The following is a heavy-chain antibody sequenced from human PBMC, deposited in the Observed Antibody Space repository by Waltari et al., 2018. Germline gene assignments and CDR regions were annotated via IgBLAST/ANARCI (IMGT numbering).Heavy chain of an antibody. J-gene: IGHJ3*02. CDR2: IWYDGSNK. D-gene: IGHD3-22*01. CDR3: ARAYTNYYDSSGYYYPDAFDI. Sequence: QLQLQESGPGLVKPSETLSLTCTVSGGSISSSSYYWGWIRQPPGKGLEWVAVIWYDGSNKYYADSVKGRFTISRDNSKNTLYLQMNSLRAEDTAVYYCARAYTNYYDSSGYYYPDAFDIWGQGTMVTVSS. V-gene: IGHV3-33*08. CDR1: GGSISSSSYY.